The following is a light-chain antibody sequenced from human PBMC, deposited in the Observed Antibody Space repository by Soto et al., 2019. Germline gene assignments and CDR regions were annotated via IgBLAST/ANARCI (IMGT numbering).Light chain of an antibody. CDR3: QQYNLSPWT. CDR2: DAS. J-gene: IGKJ1*01. CDR1: QSVSNY. Sequence: IVLTQSPATLSLSPLEAASVSFRASQSVSNYLAWYQQKPGQAPRLLIYDASNRATGIPARFSGSGSGTDFTLTISSLEPEDFAVYYCQQYNLSPWTFGQGTKVDIK. V-gene: IGKV3-11*01.